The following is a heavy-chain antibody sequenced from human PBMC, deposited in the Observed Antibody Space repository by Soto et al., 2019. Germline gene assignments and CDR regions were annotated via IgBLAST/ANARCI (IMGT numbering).Heavy chain of an antibody. CDR3: AGQTFTIAAASYGRSNWFDP. CDR1: VGSITSSSHF. V-gene: IGHV4-39*01. Sequence: SETLSVTGTASVGSITSSSHFWGWFLQPPWKGLEWIGTIYFTGNTYYTPSLKSRLTMSIDTSKNEFSLRLNSVTAADTAVYYCAGQTFTIAAASYGRSNWFDPWGPGTLVTVSS. D-gene: IGHD6-25*01. CDR2: IYFTGNT. J-gene: IGHJ5*02.